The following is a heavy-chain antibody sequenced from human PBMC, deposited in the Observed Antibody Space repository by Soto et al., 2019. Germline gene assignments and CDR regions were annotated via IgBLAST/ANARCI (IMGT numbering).Heavy chain of an antibody. Sequence: PSETLSLTCTVSGVSISSGGYYWTWIRQHPGKGLEWIGYIYYSGSTNYNPSLKSRVTISVDTSKNQFSLKLSSVTAADTAVYYCATQEVGGSYVYTFDPWGQGTLVTVSS. CDR3: ATQEVGGSYVYTFDP. J-gene: IGHJ5*02. CDR1: GVSISSGGYY. D-gene: IGHD1-26*01. V-gene: IGHV4-39*01. CDR2: IYYSGST.